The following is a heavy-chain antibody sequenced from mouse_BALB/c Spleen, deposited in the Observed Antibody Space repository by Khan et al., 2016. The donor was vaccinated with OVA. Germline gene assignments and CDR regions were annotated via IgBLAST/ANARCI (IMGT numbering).Heavy chain of an antibody. CDR3: ARTARIKY. CDR2: ISYSGST. Sequence: EVQLQESGPGLVKPSQSLSLTCTVTGYSITSGCGWNWIRQFPGNKLGWMGYISYSGSTNYNPSLKSRTSITRDTSKNQFFLQLNSVTTEDTATYSCARTARIKYWCQGTTLTVSS. J-gene: IGHJ2*01. D-gene: IGHD1-2*01. CDR1: GYSITSGCG. V-gene: IGHV3-2*02.